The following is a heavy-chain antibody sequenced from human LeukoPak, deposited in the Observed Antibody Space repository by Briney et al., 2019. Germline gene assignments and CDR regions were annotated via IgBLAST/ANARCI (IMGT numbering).Heavy chain of an antibody. J-gene: IGHJ4*02. D-gene: IGHD3-3*01. V-gene: IGHV5-51*01. CDR1: GYSFTSYW. Sequence: GESLKISCKGSGYSFTSYWIGWVRQMPGKGLEWMGIIYPGDSDTRYSPSFQGQVTISADKSISTAYLQWSSLKASDTAMYYCAMSSYYDFWSGYFTFDYWGQGTLVTVSS. CDR2: IYPGDSDT. CDR3: AMSSYYDFWSGYFTFDY.